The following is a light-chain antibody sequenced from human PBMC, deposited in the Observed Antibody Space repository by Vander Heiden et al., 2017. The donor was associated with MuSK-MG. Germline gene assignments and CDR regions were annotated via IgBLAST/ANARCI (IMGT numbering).Light chain of an antibody. CDR3: QQRRNWPIT. V-gene: IGKV3-11*01. CDR1: QSISSS. CDR2: EAS. J-gene: IGKJ4*01. Sequence: EIVLTQSPATLSLSPGERATLSCRASQSISSSLAWYQQKPGQAPRLLIYEASNRATGIPARFSGSGSGTDFTLTISSLEPEDFAVYYCQQRRNWPITFGGGTKVEIK.